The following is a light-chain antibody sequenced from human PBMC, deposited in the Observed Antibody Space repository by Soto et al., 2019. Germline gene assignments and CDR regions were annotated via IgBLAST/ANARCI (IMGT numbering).Light chain of an antibody. CDR1: QSMNNY. CDR3: QQTYSAPFT. Sequence: DIQMTQSPSSLSASVGDRVTITCRASQSMNNYLSWIQQKPGKAPKLLIYAVSTLKSGVPSRFSGSGSGTDFTLTISSLQPEDYATYYCQQTYSAPFTFGPGTKVDVK. CDR2: AVS. V-gene: IGKV1-39*01. J-gene: IGKJ3*01.